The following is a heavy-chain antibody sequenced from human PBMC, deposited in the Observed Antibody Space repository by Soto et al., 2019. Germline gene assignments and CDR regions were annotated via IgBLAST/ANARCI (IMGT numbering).Heavy chain of an antibody. J-gene: IGHJ4*02. V-gene: IGHV4-38-2*02. Sequence: PSGTLSLTCAVSGYSTTSGYYWGWIRQPPGKGLEWIGNIYHDGNTYCSPSLKSRVAISVDTSKNQFSLKLTSVAAADTAVYYCARDLATDGVDYWGQGTLVTVSS. D-gene: IGHD2-21*02. CDR3: ARDLATDGVDY. CDR2: IYHDGNT. CDR1: GYSTTSGYY.